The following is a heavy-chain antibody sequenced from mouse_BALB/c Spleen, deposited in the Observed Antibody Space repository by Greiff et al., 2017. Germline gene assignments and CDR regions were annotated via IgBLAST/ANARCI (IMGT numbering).Heavy chain of an antibody. D-gene: IGHD1-1*01. CDR1: GYSITSCYS. CDR2: IHNSGST. V-gene: IGHV3-1*02. J-gene: IGHJ3*01. CDR3: ARTALYDSSYWFAY. Sequence: EVKVVESGPDLVKPSQSLSLTCTVTGYSITSCYSWHWIRQFPGNKLEWMGYIHNSGSTNYNPSLKSRISITRDTSKNQFFLQLNSVTTEDTATYSGARTALYDSSYWFAYWGQGTLVTVSA.